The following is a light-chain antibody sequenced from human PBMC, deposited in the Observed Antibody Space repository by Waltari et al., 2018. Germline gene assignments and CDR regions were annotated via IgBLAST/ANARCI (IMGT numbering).Light chain of an antibody. V-gene: IGLV3-21*01. Sequence: SYVLTQPPSVSVAPGETASITCGGNNLAYKSVHWHQQKPGQTPVLVIYYDTDRPSGISVRFYGSNTKDTATLDRSRVGAEDEADYYCQGWEGEDDPAVVFGGWTKLTVL. CDR2: YDT. CDR3: QGWEGEDDPAVV. J-gene: IGLJ2*01. CDR1: NLAYKS.